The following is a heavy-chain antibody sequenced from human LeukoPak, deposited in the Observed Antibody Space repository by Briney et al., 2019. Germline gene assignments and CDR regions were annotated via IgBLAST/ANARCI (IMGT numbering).Heavy chain of an antibody. CDR1: GFTFSSYG. D-gene: IGHD2-15*01. V-gene: IGHV3-30*18. J-gene: IGHJ5*02. Sequence: GGSLRLSCAASGFTFSSYGMHWVRQAPGKGLEWVAVISYDGSNKYYADSVKGRFTISRDNSKNTLYLQMNSLRAEDTAVYYCAKESTYCSGGSCFIRESLNWFDPWGQGTLVTVSS. CDR3: AKESTYCSGGSCFIRESLNWFDP. CDR2: ISYDGSNK.